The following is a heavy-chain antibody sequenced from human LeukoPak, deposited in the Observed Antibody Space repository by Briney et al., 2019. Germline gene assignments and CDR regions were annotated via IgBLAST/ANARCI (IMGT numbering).Heavy chain of an antibody. Sequence: PSVKVSCKASGYTFIDYYIHWVPQAPGQGLEWMGWINPNSGGTNYAQKFQGRVTMTRDTSISTAYMELSRLRSDDTAVYYCARGIVGATTGDWGQGTLVTVSS. CDR1: GYTFIDYY. CDR2: INPNSGGT. D-gene: IGHD1-26*01. J-gene: IGHJ4*02. V-gene: IGHV1-2*02. CDR3: ARGIVGATTGD.